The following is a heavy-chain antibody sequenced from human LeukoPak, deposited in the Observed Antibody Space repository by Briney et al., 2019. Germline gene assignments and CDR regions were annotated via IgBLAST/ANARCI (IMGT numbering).Heavy chain of an antibody. J-gene: IGHJ4*02. Sequence: ASVKVSCKASGYTLTGYYMHWVRQAPGQGLEWMGWINPNSGDTNYPQKFQGRVTMTRDMSISAAFMELSRLTSDDTAVYYCARVAGIAARPDFWGQGTLVTVSS. CDR2: INPNSGDT. V-gene: IGHV1-2*02. CDR1: GYTLTGYY. CDR3: ARVAGIAARPDF. D-gene: IGHD6-6*01.